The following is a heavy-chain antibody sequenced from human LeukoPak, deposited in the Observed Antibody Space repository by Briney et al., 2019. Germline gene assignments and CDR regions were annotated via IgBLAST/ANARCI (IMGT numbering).Heavy chain of an antibody. D-gene: IGHD3-3*01. CDR2: IYTSGST. CDR1: GGSISSYY. CDR3: AREGLRFLEWSPGYYYYGMDV. Sequence: SSETLSLTCTVSGGSISSYYWSWIRQPAGKGLEWIGRIYTSGSTNYNPSLKSRVTMSVDTSKNQFSLKLSSVTAADTAVYYCAREGLRFLEWSPGYYYYGMDVGGQGPTAPVSS. V-gene: IGHV4-4*07. J-gene: IGHJ6*02.